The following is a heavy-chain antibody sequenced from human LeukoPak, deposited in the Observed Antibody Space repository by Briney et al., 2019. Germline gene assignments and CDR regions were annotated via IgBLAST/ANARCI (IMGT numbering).Heavy chain of an antibody. D-gene: IGHD3-22*01. CDR1: GFIFNSFG. CDR2: ISSDGNNK. J-gene: IGHJ4*02. CDR3: AKEIYIHETYYHDSSGSALDY. V-gene: IGHV3-30*18. Sequence: GGSLRLSCTASGFIFNSFGMHWVRQAPGNGLEWVAVISSDGNNKHYTDSVKGRFTISRDNSRNTLYLQMNSLRAEDTAVYYCAKEIYIHETYYHDSSGSALDYWGQGTLVTVSS.